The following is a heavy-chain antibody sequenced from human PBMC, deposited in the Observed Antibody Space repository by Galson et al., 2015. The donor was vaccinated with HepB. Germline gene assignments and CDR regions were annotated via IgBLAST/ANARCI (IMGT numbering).Heavy chain of an antibody. CDR1: GYNFTSYW. V-gene: IGHV5-51*03. Sequence: QSGAEVKKPWESLKISCKGSGYNFTSYWIGWVRQMPGKGLEWMGIIYPGDSDTRYSPSFQGQVTISADKSISTAYLQWSSLKASDTAMYYCARPNSSSPYCGGDCYSWGFDYWGQGTLVTVSS. CDR3: ARPNSSSPYCGGDCYSWGFDY. D-gene: IGHD2-21*02. J-gene: IGHJ4*02. CDR2: IYPGDSDT.